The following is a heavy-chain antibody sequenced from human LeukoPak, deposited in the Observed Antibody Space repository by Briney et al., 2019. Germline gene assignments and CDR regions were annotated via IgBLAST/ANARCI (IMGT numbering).Heavy chain of an antibody. D-gene: IGHD6-19*01. CDR3: ARSPPTPGIAVAGPHFDY. Sequence: SGTLSLTCAVSGGSISSSNWWSWVRQPPGKGLEWIGEIYHSGSTNYNPSLKSRVTISVDKSKNQFSLKLSSVTAADTAVYYCARSPPTPGIAVAGPHFDYWGQGTLVTVSS. CDR1: GGSISSSNW. V-gene: IGHV4-4*02. CDR2: IYHSGST. J-gene: IGHJ4*02.